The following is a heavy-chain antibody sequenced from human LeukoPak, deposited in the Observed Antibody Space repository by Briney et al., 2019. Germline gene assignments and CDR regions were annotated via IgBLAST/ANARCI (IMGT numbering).Heavy chain of an antibody. Sequence: GGSLRLSCAASGFTFSSYAMSWVRQAPGKGLEWVSAISGSGGSTYYADSVKGRFTISRDNSKNTLYLQMNSLRAEDTAVYYCAKDREGATLYYYYYYMDVWGKGTTVTVSS. CDR1: GFTFSSYA. CDR3: AKDREGATLYYYYYYMDV. CDR2: ISGSGGST. J-gene: IGHJ6*03. D-gene: IGHD1-26*01. V-gene: IGHV3-23*01.